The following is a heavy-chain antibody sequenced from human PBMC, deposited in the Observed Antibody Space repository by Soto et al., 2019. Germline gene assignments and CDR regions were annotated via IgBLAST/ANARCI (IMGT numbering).Heavy chain of an antibody. J-gene: IGHJ6*02. D-gene: IGHD2-2*03. CDR2: IIPIFGTA. V-gene: IGHV1-69*12. CDR3: ARGWVLGIVLVPAALHGMDV. Sequence: QVQLVQSGAEVKKPGSSVKVSCKASGGTFSSYAISWVRQAPGQGLEWMGGIIPIFGTANYAQKFQGRVTITADESTSTAYMELSSLRSEDTAVYYCARGWVLGIVLVPAALHGMDVWGQGTTVTVSS. CDR1: GGTFSSYA.